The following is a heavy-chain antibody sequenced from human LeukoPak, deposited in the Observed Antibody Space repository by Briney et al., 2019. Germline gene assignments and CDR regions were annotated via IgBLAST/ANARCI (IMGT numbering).Heavy chain of an antibody. CDR2: IVPIFATA. CDR3: ATNLWSRGGDYWYFDL. Sequence: SVKLSYKASGGTFSTSAISWVRQAPGQGLEWMGGIVPIFATANYAQKFQGRVTITADESTSTAYMDLSSLRSEDTALYYCATNLWSRGGDYWYFDLWGRGTLVTVSS. V-gene: IGHV1-69*01. D-gene: IGHD3-10*01. J-gene: IGHJ2*01. CDR1: GGTFSTSA.